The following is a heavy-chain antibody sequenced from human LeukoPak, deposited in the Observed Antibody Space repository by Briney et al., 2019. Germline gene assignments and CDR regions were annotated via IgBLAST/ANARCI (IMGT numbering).Heavy chain of an antibody. CDR3: ARAWNGCADY. V-gene: IGHV1-18*01. J-gene: IGHJ4*02. CDR1: GYTFTSHG. Sequence: ASVKVSCTASGYTFTSHGIGWVRQAPGQGLEWMGWISGYNGNTNYAQKLQDRDTMTTDTSTSTAYLELRSLRSDDTDVYYCARAWNGCADYWGRGTLVTVSS. D-gene: IGHD1-1*01. CDR2: ISGYNGNT.